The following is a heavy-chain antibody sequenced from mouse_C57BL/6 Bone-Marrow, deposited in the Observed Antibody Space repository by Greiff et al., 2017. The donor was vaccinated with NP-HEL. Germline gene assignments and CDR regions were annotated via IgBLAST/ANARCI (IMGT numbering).Heavy chain of an antibody. CDR2: IRNKANGYTT. D-gene: IGHD2-5*01. Sequence: EVKLVESGGGLVQPGGSLSLSCAASGFTFTDYYMSWVRQPPGKALEWLGFIRNKANGYTTEYSASVKGRFTISRDNSQSILYLQMNALRAEDSATYYCASLAYYSNYVDYWGQGTTLTVSS. V-gene: IGHV7-3*01. CDR1: GFTFTDYY. J-gene: IGHJ2*01. CDR3: ASLAYYSNYVDY.